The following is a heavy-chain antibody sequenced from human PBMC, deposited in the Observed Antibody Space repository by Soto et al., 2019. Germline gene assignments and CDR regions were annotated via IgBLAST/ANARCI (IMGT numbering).Heavy chain of an antibody. Sequence: EVQLLESGGGLVQPGGSLRLSCAASVFTFSSYAMRWVRQAPGKGLEWVSAISGSGDSTYYADSVKGRFTISRDNSKNTLYLQMNSLRAEDTAVYYCARRGSGGYYDYWGQGTLVTVSS. CDR1: VFTFSSYA. CDR3: ARRGSGGYYDY. D-gene: IGHD6-19*01. J-gene: IGHJ4*02. CDR2: ISGSGDST. V-gene: IGHV3-23*01.